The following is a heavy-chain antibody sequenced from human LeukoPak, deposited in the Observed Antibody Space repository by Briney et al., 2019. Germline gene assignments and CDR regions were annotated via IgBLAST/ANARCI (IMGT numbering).Heavy chain of an antibody. V-gene: IGHV3-21*01. Sequence: GGSLRLSCAASGFTFSAYSMNWVRQAPGKGLEWVSSISSSSSYIYYADSVKGRFTISRDNAKNSLYLQMNSLRAEDTAVYYCARGWDYYGSGSYHDYWGQGTLVTVSS. CDR1: GFTFSAYS. J-gene: IGHJ4*02. D-gene: IGHD3-10*01. CDR2: ISSSSSYI. CDR3: ARGWDYYGSGSYHDY.